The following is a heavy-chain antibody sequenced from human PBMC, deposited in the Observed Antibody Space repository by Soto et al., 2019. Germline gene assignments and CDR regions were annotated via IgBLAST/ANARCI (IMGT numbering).Heavy chain of an antibody. CDR2: IYYSGST. CDR3: ARVVPYYYDSSGYQPGYFQH. D-gene: IGHD3-22*01. J-gene: IGHJ1*01. Sequence: TSETLSLTCTVSGGSISSGGYYWSWIRQHPGKGLEWIGYIYYSGSTYYNPSLKSRVTISVDTSKNQFSLKLSSVTAADTAVYYCARVVPYYYDSSGYQPGYFQHWGQGTLVTVSS. V-gene: IGHV4-31*03. CDR1: GGSISSGGYY.